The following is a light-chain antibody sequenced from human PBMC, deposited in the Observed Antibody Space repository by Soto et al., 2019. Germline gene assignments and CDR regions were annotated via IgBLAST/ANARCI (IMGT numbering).Light chain of an antibody. CDR2: GNN. CDR1: SSNIGAGYD. J-gene: IGLJ1*01. CDR3: QSYDSSLGYV. V-gene: IGLV1-40*01. Sequence: QSVLTQPPSVSGAPGQRVTISCTGSSSNIGAGYDVHWYQQLPGTAPKLLICGNNNRPSGVPDRFSGSKSGTSASLAITGLQAEDEADYYCQSYDSSLGYVFGTGTKLTVL.